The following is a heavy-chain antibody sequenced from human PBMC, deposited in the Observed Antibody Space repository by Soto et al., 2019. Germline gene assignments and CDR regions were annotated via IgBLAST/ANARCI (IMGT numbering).Heavy chain of an antibody. V-gene: IGHV4-31*03. J-gene: IGHJ6*02. Sequence: QVQLQESGPGLVKPSQTLSLTCTVSGGSISSGGDYWSWIRQHPGKGLEWIGYIYYSGSTYYNPSLKSRVTLSVDTSKNHFSLKLSSVTAEDTAVYYCARATPYYYYGMDVWGQGTTVTVSS. D-gene: IGHD2-15*01. CDR2: IYYSGST. CDR1: GGSISSGGDY. CDR3: ARATPYYYYGMDV.